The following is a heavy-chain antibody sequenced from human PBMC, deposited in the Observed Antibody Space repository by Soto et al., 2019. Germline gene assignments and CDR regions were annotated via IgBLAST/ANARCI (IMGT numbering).Heavy chain of an antibody. CDR1: GFTFSNAW. Sequence: GGSLRLSCAASGFTFSNAWMSWVRQAPGKGLEWIGRIKTNSDGGTVDYASPVKGRFTISRDDSKSMLYLDLNSLKTGDTGVYFCATVYCATTSCYAPFDYWGKGTLVTVSS. CDR2: IKTNSDGGTV. CDR3: ATVYCATTSCYAPFDY. V-gene: IGHV3-15*01. J-gene: IGHJ4*02. D-gene: IGHD2-2*01.